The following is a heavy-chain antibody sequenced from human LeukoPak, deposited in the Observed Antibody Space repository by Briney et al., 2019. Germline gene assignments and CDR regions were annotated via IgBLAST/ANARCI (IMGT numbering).Heavy chain of an antibody. D-gene: IGHD6-19*01. CDR3: ARVLAGSGWYDVFDI. CDR1: GHTFTSYD. CDR2: MNPNSGNT. J-gene: IGHJ3*02. Sequence: ASVKVSCKASGHTFTSYDINWVRQATGQGLEWMGWMNPNSGNTGYAQKFQGRVTMTRNTSISTAYMELSSLRSEDTAVYYCARVLAGSGWYDVFDIWAQGTMVTVSS. V-gene: IGHV1-8*01.